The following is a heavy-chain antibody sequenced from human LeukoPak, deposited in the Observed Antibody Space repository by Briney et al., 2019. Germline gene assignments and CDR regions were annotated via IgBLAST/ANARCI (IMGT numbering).Heavy chain of an antibody. CDR3: AKGKMDYGDYDGSYYFDY. Sequence: GGSLRLSCAASGFTFSSYEMNWVRQAPGKGLEWVSYISSSGSTIYYADSVKGRFTISRDNSKNTLYLQMNSLRAEDTAVYYCAKGKMDYGDYDGSYYFDYWGQGTLVTVSS. D-gene: IGHD4-17*01. J-gene: IGHJ4*02. CDR1: GFTFSSYE. V-gene: IGHV3-48*03. CDR2: ISSSGSTI.